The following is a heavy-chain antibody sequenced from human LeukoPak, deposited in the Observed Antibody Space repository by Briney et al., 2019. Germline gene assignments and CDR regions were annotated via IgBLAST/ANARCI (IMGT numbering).Heavy chain of an antibody. Sequence: GGSLRLSCAASGFTFSSYGMHWVRQAPGKGLEWVAVIWHDGSNKYYADSVKGRFTISRDNSKNTLYLQMNSLRAEDTAVYYCARSGGYSGYDFQYYFDYWGQGTLVTVSS. D-gene: IGHD5-12*01. CDR3: ARSGGYSGYDFQYYFDY. CDR2: IWHDGSNK. V-gene: IGHV3-33*01. CDR1: GFTFSSYG. J-gene: IGHJ4*02.